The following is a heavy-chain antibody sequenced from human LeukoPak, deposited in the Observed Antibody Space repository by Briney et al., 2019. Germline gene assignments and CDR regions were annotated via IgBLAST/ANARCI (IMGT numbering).Heavy chain of an antibody. Sequence: SVKVSCKASGYTFTSYGISWVRQAPGQGLEWMGWISAYNGNTNYAQKLQGRVTMTTDTSTSTAYMELRSLRSDDTAVYYCARDGGRGYDFGYYYYYMDVWGKGTTVTVSS. D-gene: IGHD5-12*01. CDR2: ISAYNGNT. CDR3: ARDGGRGYDFGYYYYYMDV. CDR1: GYTFTSYG. V-gene: IGHV1-18*01. J-gene: IGHJ6*03.